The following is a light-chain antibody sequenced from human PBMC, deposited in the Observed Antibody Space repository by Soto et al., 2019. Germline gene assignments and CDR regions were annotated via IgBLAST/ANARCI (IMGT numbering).Light chain of an antibody. CDR2: GAS. J-gene: IGKJ5*01. CDR3: QQYDNWPVT. Sequence: EIVMTQSPATLSVSPGERATLSCRASQNVRSNLAWYQQKPGQAPRLLIYGASTRATGIPARFSGRGSGTEFILTISSLQSEDFALYSCQQYDNWPVTFAQGTRLEIK. CDR1: QNVRSN. V-gene: IGKV3-15*01.